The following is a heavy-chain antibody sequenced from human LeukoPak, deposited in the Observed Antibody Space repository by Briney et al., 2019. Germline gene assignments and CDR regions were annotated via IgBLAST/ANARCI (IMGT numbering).Heavy chain of an antibody. CDR1: GFTFSSYA. J-gene: IGHJ4*02. Sequence: GGSLRLSCAASGFTFSSYAMSWVRQAPGKGLEWVSAIIGSGGSTYYEDSVKGRFTISRDNSKNTLYLQMNSLRAEDTAVYYCAKACVRSYYDILTGSKYFDYWGQGTLVTVSS. CDR3: AKACVRSYYDILTGSKYFDY. CDR2: IIGSGGST. V-gene: IGHV3-23*01. D-gene: IGHD3-9*01.